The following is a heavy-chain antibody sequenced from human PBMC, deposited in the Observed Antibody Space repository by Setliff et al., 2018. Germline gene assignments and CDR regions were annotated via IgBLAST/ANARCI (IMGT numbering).Heavy chain of an antibody. D-gene: IGHD5-18*01. CDR2: TIPMFGST. CDR1: GGTFSDYG. Sequence: SVKVSCKASGGTFSDYGFSWVRQAPGQGLEWMGGTIPMFGSTSYAQKFQGRVTIITDESTTTAYMELSSLGSEDTAVYYCVREGVDTRSSTDYRYYMDVWGKGTTVTVSS. J-gene: IGHJ6*03. V-gene: IGHV1-69*05. CDR3: VREGVDTRSSTDYRYYMDV.